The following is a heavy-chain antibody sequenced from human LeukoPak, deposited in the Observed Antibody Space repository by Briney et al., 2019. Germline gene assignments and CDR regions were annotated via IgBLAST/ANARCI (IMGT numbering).Heavy chain of an antibody. Sequence: PGGSLRLSCAASGFTFSSYAMSWVRQAPGKGLEWVSAISGSGDSTYYADSVKGRFAISRDNSKNTLYLQMTSLRADDTAVYYCAKGTSNYDYWGQGTLVTVSS. CDR2: ISGSGDST. V-gene: IGHV3-23*01. D-gene: IGHD1-1*01. J-gene: IGHJ4*02. CDR3: AKGTSNYDY. CDR1: GFTFSSYA.